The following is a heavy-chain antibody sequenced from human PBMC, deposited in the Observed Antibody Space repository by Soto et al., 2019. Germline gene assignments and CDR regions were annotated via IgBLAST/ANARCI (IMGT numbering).Heavy chain of an antibody. V-gene: IGHV3-9*01. Sequence: VQVVACGGGLVQPGTSLRRSCAVSGFRFEQYVMHWVRQAPGKGLECVSTVSPTGDTVAYADSVEGRFTVSRDNAKNSLYLQMNSLKGDDTAFYYCLKDAPNGSIDDWGQGTLVTVSS. D-gene: IGHD3-10*01. CDR2: VSPTGDTV. CDR1: GFRFEQYV. CDR3: LKDAPNGSIDD. J-gene: IGHJ4*02.